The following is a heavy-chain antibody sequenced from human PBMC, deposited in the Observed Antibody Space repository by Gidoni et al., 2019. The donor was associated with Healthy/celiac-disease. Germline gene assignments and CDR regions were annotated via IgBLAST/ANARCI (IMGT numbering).Heavy chain of an antibody. Sequence: EVQLVESGGGLVQPGGSLRLSCAASGFPFSSYALSWFRQAPGKGLEWVSALSGSGGSKYYADSVKGRFTISRDNAKNTLYLQMNSLRAEDTAVYYCAKDVGAVVTRLDPWGQGTLVTVSS. CDR2: LSGSGGSK. D-gene: IGHD2-21*02. J-gene: IGHJ5*02. CDR1: GFPFSSYA. V-gene: IGHV3-23*04. CDR3: AKDVGAVVTRLDP.